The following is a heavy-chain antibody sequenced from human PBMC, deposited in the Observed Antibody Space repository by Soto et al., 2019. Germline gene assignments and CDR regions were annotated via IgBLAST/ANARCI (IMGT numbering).Heavy chain of an antibody. CDR3: ARDRPPLAYCGGDCSSGDAFDI. CDR1: GFTFSSYG. J-gene: IGHJ3*02. D-gene: IGHD2-21*02. CDR2: IWYDGSNK. V-gene: IGHV3-33*01. Sequence: QVQLVESGGGVVQPGRSLRLSCAASGFTFSSYGMHWVRQAPGKGLEWVAVIWYDGSNKYYADSVKGRFTISRDNSKNTLYLQMNSLRAEDTAVYYCARDRPPLAYCGGDCSSGDAFDIWGQGTMVTVS.